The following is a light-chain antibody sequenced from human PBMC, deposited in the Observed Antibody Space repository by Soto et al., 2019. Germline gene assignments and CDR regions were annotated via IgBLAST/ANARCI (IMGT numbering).Light chain of an antibody. CDR2: DAS. J-gene: IGKJ3*01. CDR3: QQRSNWPQG. V-gene: IGKV3-11*01. CDR1: QSVSSY. Sequence: EIVLTQSPATLSLSPGERATHSCRASQSVSSYLAWYQQKPGQAPRLLIYDASNRATGIPARFSGSGSGTDFTLTISSLEPEDFAVYYCQQRSNWPQGFGPGTKVDIK.